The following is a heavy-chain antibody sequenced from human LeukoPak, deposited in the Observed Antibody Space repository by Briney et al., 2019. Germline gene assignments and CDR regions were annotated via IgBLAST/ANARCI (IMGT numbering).Heavy chain of an antibody. CDR3: ASTSSGWYYPAGEFDY. D-gene: IGHD6-19*01. V-gene: IGHV3-23*01. CDR2: ISGSGGST. Sequence: PGGTLRLSCAASGFTFSSYGMSWVRQAPGKGLEWVSAISGSGGSTYYTDSVKGRFTISRDNSKNTLYLQMNSLRAEDTAVYYCASTSSGWYYPAGEFDYWGQGTLVTVSS. J-gene: IGHJ4*02. CDR1: GFTFSSYG.